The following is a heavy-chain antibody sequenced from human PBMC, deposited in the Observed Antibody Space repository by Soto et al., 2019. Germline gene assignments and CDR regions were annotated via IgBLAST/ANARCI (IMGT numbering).Heavy chain of an antibody. D-gene: IGHD3-22*01. Sequence: SETLSLTCTVSVGSSISSSYYWGWILQPPGKGLEWIGSIYYSGSTYYNPSLKSRVTISVDTSKNQFSLKLSSVTAADTAVYYCARERGYYYDSSGYSHAFDIWGQGTMVTVSS. CDR1: VGSSISSSYY. CDR2: IYYSGST. CDR3: ARERGYYYDSSGYSHAFDI. J-gene: IGHJ3*02. V-gene: IGHV4-39*02.